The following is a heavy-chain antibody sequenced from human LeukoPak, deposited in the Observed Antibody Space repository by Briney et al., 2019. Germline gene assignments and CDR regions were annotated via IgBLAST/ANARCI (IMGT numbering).Heavy chain of an antibody. CDR1: GGSLSSGGYY. V-gene: IGHV4-31*03. CDR2: IYYSGST. Sequence: SQTLSLTCTVSGGSLSSGGYYWSWIRQHPGKGLEWIGYIYYSGSTYYNPSLKSRVTISVDTSKNQFSLKLSSVTAADTAVYYCAREVAVAGTPYYFDYWGQGTLVTVSS. J-gene: IGHJ4*02. CDR3: AREVAVAGTPYYFDY. D-gene: IGHD6-19*01.